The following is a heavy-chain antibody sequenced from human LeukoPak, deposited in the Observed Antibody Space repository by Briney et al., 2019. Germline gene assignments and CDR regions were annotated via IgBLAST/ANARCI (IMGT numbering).Heavy chain of an antibody. J-gene: IGHJ4*02. Sequence: SETLSLTCTVSGGSVSSGRYYWSWLRQPPGKGLEWIGYFYYSGNTNYNPSLKTRVTISVDTSKNQFSLRLSSVTAADTAVYYCARKRTGEQGYYFDYWGRGTLVTVSS. CDR1: GGSVSSGRYY. CDR3: ARKRTGEQGYYFDY. D-gene: IGHD1-1*01. V-gene: IGHV4-61*01. CDR2: FYYSGNT.